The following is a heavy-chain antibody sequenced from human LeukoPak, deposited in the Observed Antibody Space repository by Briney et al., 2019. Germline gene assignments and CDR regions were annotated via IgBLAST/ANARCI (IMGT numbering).Heavy chain of an antibody. Sequence: SETLSLTCAVYGGSFSGYYWSWIRQPPGKGLEWIGEINHSGSTNYNPSPKSRVTISVDTSKNQFSLKLSSVTAADTAVYYRARGLYYYDSSALDYWGQGTLVTVSS. J-gene: IGHJ4*02. D-gene: IGHD3-22*01. CDR1: GGSFSGYY. CDR3: ARGLYYYDSSALDY. V-gene: IGHV4-34*01. CDR2: INHSGST.